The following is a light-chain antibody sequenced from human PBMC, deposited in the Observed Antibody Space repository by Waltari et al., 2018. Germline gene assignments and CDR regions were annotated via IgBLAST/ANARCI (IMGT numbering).Light chain of an antibody. CDR3: NSFTSSNTVI. CDR2: DVR. V-gene: IGLV2-14*03. J-gene: IGLJ2*01. Sequence: QSALTQPASVSGSPGQSITISCTGTSSDIGRYNYVSWFQQPPGKAPKLMIYDVRNSPPGVSNRFSGSKSDYTASLTISGIQAEDEAVYFCNSFTSSNTVIFGGGTKLTV. CDR1: SSDIGRYNY.